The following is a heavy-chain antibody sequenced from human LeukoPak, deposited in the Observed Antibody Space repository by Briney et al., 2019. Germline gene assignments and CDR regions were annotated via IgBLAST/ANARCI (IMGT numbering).Heavy chain of an antibody. CDR2: IYPGDSDT. V-gene: IGHV5-51*01. Sequence: GESLKISCKGSGYSFTSYWIGWVRQMPGKGLEWMGIIYPGDSDTRYSPSFQGQVTISADKSISTAYLQWSSLKASDTAMYYCARLSPSSSWSAPYDYWGQGTLVTVSS. J-gene: IGHJ4*02. CDR3: ARLSPSSSWSAPYDY. CDR1: GYSFTSYW. D-gene: IGHD6-13*01.